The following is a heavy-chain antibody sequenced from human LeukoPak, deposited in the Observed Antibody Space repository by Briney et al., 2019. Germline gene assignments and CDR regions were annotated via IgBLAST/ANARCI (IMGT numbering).Heavy chain of an antibody. J-gene: IGHJ4*02. V-gene: IGHV3-23*01. CDR2: IFGSGGSA. Sequence: GGSLRLSCTASGFTFNNYAMYWVCQAPRKGLEWVAGIFGSGGSAHYADSVKGRFTISRDNSKNTVYLQMDSLRGEDTAVYCTKTTTGYSSGQYPGWPADHWGQGALVTVSS. CDR1: GFTFNNYA. CDR3: TKTTTGYSSGQYPGWPADH. D-gene: IGHD3-22*01.